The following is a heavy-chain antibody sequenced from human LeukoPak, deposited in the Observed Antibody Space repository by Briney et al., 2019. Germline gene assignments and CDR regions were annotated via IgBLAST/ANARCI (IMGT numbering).Heavy chain of an antibody. CDR3: TRRPIVVATHYFDY. CDR2: IRSKVYGETT. CDR1: GLTFSSYN. D-gene: IGHD3-22*01. Sequence: GGSLRLSCAASGLTFSSYNMSWVRQAPGKGLEWVGFIRSKVYGETTEYAASVKGRFTISRDDSKSIAYLQMNSLKTEDTAVYYCTRRPIVVATHYFDYWGQGTLVTVSS. J-gene: IGHJ4*02. V-gene: IGHV3-49*04.